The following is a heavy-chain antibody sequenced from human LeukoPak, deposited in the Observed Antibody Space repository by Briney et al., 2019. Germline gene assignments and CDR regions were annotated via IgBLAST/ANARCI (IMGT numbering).Heavy chain of an antibody. CDR1: GGSISSSSYY. J-gene: IGHJ4*02. V-gene: IGHV4-61*05. Sequence: PSETLSLTCTVSGGSISSSSYYWGWIRQPPGKGLEWIGYIYYSGSTNYNPSLKSRVTISVDTSKNQFSLKLSSVTAADTAVYYCARGIAVSAFDYWGQGTLVTVSS. D-gene: IGHD6-19*01. CDR3: ARGIAVSAFDY. CDR2: IYYSGST.